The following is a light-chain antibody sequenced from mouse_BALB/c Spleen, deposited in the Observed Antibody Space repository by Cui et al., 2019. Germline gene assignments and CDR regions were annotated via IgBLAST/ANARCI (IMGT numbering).Light chain of an antibody. J-gene: IGKJ5*01. CDR1: QSLLNSGNQKNY. Sequence: DIVMTQSPFSLTVTAGEKVTMSCKSSQSLLNSGNQKNYLTWYQQKPGQPPKLLIYWASTRESGVPDRFTGSGSGTDFTLTISSVQAEDLAVYYCQNDYSYPLTFGAGIKLELK. CDR3: QNDYSYPLT. V-gene: IGKV8-19*01. CDR2: WAS.